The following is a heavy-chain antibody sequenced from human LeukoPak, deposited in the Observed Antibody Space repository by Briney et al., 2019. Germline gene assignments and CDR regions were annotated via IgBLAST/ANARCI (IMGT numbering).Heavy chain of an antibody. CDR1: GGSMRSYY. J-gene: IGHJ6*02. Sequence: SETLSLTCTVSGGSMRSYYWSWIRQPPGKGLEWIGYIYYSGSTTYNPSLKSRVTISVDTSKNQFSLKLSSVTAADTAVYYCARERRGYSNMDVWGQGTTVTVSS. V-gene: IGHV4-59*12. D-gene: IGHD3-22*01. CDR3: ARERRGYSNMDV. CDR2: IYYSGST.